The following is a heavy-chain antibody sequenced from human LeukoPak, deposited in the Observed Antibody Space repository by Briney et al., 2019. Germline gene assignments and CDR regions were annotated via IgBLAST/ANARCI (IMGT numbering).Heavy chain of an antibody. V-gene: IGHV3-74*01. CDR2: INTDGSSR. D-gene: IGHD6-19*01. Sequence: GGSLRLSCAASGFNFSTSWMNWVRQAPGKGLVCVSRINTDGSSRSYADSVKGRFTISRDNAKNTLYLQMNSLKTEDTAVYYCTTDIIAVAAMYYFDYWGQGTLVTVSS. J-gene: IGHJ4*02. CDR1: GFNFSTSW. CDR3: TTDIIAVAAMYYFDY.